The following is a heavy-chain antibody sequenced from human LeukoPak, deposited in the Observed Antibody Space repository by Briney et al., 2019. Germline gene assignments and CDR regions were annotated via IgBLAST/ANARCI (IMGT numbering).Heavy chain of an antibody. CDR2: ISGSGGST. CDR1: GVTLSNYA. J-gene: IGHJ4*02. V-gene: IGHV3-23*01. Sequence: GGSLRLSCVASGVTLSNYAMSWARQAPGKGLEWVSAISGSGGSTYYADSVKGRFTISRDNSKNTLYLQMNSLRAEDTAVYYCAKGSVGAIIYVGIDYWGQGTLVTVSP. CDR3: AKGSVGAIIYVGIDY. D-gene: IGHD1-26*01.